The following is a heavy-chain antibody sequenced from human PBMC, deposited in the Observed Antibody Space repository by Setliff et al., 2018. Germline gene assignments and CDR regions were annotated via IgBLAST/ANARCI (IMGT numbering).Heavy chain of an antibody. V-gene: IGHV3-64*02. CDR2: ISSTGSNT. CDR3: ARGGTYSASSMGDF. Sequence: GGSLRLSCAASGFTFSSYAMHWVRQAPGKGLESVSTISSTGSNTYYAGSVKGRFTISRDNAKNTLHLQMGSLRAEDMAVYYCARGGTYSASSMGDFWGQGTLVTVSS. CDR1: GFTFSSYA. D-gene: IGHD1-26*01. J-gene: IGHJ4*02.